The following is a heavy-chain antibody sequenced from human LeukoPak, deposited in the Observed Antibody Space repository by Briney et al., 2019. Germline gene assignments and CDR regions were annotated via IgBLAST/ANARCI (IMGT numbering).Heavy chain of an antibody. J-gene: IGHJ4*02. D-gene: IGHD2-21*02. CDR1: RFTFSSYW. CDR2: IKQDGSEK. V-gene: IGHV3-7*01. Sequence: QPGGSLRLSCAASRFTFSSYWMSWVRQAPGKGLEWVANIKQDGSEKYYVDSVKGRFTISRDNAKNSLYLQMNSLRAEDTAVYYCANSVTAYSNFDYWGQGTLVTVSS. CDR3: ANSVTAYSNFDY.